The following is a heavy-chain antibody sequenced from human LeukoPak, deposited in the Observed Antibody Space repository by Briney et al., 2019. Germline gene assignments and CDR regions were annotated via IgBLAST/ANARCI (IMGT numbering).Heavy chain of an antibody. Sequence: GESLRLSCAASGFTFSNAWMSWVRQAPGKGLEWVGRIKSKTDGGATDYVAPVKGRFTISRDDSRDTLYLQMSSLKAEDTAVYFCATERGRASWYEYYFDNWGQGTLVTAAS. V-gene: IGHV3-15*01. CDR3: ATERGRASWYEYYFDN. CDR2: IKSKTDGGAT. J-gene: IGHJ4*02. CDR1: GFTFSNAW. D-gene: IGHD6-13*01.